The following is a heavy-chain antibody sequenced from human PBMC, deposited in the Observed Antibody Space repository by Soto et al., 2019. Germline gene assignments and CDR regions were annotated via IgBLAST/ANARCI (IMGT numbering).Heavy chain of an antibody. D-gene: IGHD4-17*01. Sequence: PGGSLRLSCAVSGFMLSHYDMTWVRQAPGKGLEWVSYISISGNTIYYADSVKGRFTISRDSAKNSLYLQMSSLRVEDTAIYYCARDYPNTVTSNSAWGQGTLVTVSS. CDR1: GFMLSHYD. J-gene: IGHJ5*02. V-gene: IGHV3-48*03. CDR3: ARDYPNTVTSNSA. CDR2: ISISGNTI.